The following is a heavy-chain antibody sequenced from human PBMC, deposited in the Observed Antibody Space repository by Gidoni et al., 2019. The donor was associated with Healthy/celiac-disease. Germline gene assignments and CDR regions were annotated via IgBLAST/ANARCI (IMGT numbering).Heavy chain of an antibody. CDR3: AGWVTTGAFDI. Sequence: EVQLVESGGGLVKPGGSLRLSFAAFGSTFSSYSMNWVRQAPGKGLEWVSSISSSSSYIYYADSVKGRFTIARDNAKNSLYLQMNSLRAEDTAVYYCAGWVTTGAFDIWGQGTMVTVSS. V-gene: IGHV3-21*01. D-gene: IGHD2-21*02. CDR2: ISSSSSYI. J-gene: IGHJ3*02. CDR1: GSTFSSYS.